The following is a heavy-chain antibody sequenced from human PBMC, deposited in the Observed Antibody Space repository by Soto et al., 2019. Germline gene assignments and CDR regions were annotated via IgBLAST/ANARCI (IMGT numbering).Heavy chain of an antibody. CDR3: ARGGGGYRYTHSITRSIRNPTYFDY. CDR1: GGSFSGYY. J-gene: IGHJ4*02. D-gene: IGHD3-16*02. V-gene: IGHV4-34*01. CDR2: INHSGST. Sequence: QVQLQQWGAGLLKPSETLSLTCAVYGGSFSGYYWSWIRQPPGKGLERIGEINHSGSTNYNPSLKSRVTISVDTSKNQFSLKLSSVTAADTAVYYCARGGGGYRYTHSITRSIRNPTYFDYWGQGTLVTVSS.